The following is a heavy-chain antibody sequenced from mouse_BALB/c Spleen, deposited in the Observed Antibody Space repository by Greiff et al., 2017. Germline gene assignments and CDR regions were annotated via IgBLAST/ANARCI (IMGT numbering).Heavy chain of an antibody. V-gene: IGHV2-9*02. Sequence: VKLMESGPGLVAPSQSLSITCTVSGFSLTSYGVHWVRQPPGKGLEWLGVIWAGGSTNYNSALMSRLSISKDNSKSQVFLKMNSLQTDDTAMYYCARENYGSSYDFDYWGQGTTLTVSS. D-gene: IGHD1-1*01. CDR3: ARENYGSSYDFDY. CDR1: GFSLTSYG. J-gene: IGHJ2*01. CDR2: IWAGGST.